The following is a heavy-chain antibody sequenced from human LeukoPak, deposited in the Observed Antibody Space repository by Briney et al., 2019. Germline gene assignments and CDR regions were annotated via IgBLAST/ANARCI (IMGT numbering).Heavy chain of an antibody. CDR2: ISAYNGNT. CDR1: GYTFTSYG. V-gene: IGHV1-18*01. Sequence: GASVKVSCKASGYTFTSYGISWVRQAPGQGLEWMGWISAYNGNTNYAQKLQGRVTMTTDTSTSTAYMELSSLRSDDTAVYYCAREWDYDSSGYYYYYWGQGTLVTISS. CDR3: AREWDYDSSGYYYYY. J-gene: IGHJ4*02. D-gene: IGHD3-22*01.